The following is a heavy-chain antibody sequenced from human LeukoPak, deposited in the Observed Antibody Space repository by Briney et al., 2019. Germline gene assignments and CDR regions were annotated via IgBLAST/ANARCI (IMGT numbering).Heavy chain of an antibody. CDR2: IYYSGST. D-gene: IGHD3-9*01. Sequence: PSEPLSLTCTVSGGSISSGGYYWRWIRQHPGKGLEWIGYIYYSGSTYYNPSLKSRVTISVDTSKNQFSLKLSSVTAADTAVYYCARVRAHNDILTGYYEDYWGQGTLVTVSS. CDR1: GGSISSGGYY. V-gene: IGHV4-31*03. J-gene: IGHJ4*02. CDR3: ARVRAHNDILTGYYEDY.